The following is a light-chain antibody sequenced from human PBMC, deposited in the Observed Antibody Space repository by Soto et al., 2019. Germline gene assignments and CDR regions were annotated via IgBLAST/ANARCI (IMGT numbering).Light chain of an antibody. J-gene: IGKJ1*01. CDR3: QQRSNWPRT. CDR1: QSVSTY. V-gene: IGKV3-11*01. Sequence: EIVLTQSPATLSLSPGERATLSCRASQSVSTYLAWYQHKPGQAPRLLIYDASNRATGIPPRFSGSGSGTDFTLTISSLEPDDFAVYYCQQRSNWPRTFGQGTRVEIK. CDR2: DAS.